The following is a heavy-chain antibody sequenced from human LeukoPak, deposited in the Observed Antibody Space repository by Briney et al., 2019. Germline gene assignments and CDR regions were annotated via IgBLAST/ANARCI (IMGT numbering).Heavy chain of an antibody. CDR1: GFTFSSYS. CDR3: AREPYIVVVPAATSYYFDY. Sequence: GGSLRLSCAASGFTFSSYSMNWVRQAPGKGLEWVSYISSSSSTIYYADSVKGRFAISRDNAKNSLYLQMNSLRDEDTAVYYCAREPYIVVVPAATSYYFDYWGQGTLVTVSS. V-gene: IGHV3-48*02. J-gene: IGHJ4*02. CDR2: ISSSSSTI. D-gene: IGHD2-2*01.